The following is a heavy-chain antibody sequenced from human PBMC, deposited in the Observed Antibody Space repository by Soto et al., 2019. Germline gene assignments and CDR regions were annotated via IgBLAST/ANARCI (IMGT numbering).Heavy chain of an antibody. Sequence: VKVSCKASGYTFTSYGISWVRQAPGQGLEWMGWISAYNGNTKYSQKFQGRVTITRDTSASTAYMELSSLRSEDTAVYYCARDMTSDDWGKGTLVTVAS. CDR3: ARDMTSDD. J-gene: IGHJ4*02. V-gene: IGHV1-18*01. CDR2: ISAYNGNT. D-gene: IGHD2-21*02. CDR1: GYTFTSYG.